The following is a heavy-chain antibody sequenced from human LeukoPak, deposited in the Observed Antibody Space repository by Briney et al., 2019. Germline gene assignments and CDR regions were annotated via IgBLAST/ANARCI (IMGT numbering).Heavy chain of an antibody. V-gene: IGHV3-7*01. J-gene: IGHJ4*02. CDR2: IRQDGGAK. Sequence: GGSLRLSCAASGFTFDNYWMSWIRQAPGKGLEWVANIRQDGGAKNYMASVKGRFTISRDNAKNSLYLQLNSLRAEDTALYYCARVDYVDEGWGYWGQGTLVTVSS. CDR3: ARVDYVDEGWGY. CDR1: GFTFDNYW. D-gene: IGHD3-16*01.